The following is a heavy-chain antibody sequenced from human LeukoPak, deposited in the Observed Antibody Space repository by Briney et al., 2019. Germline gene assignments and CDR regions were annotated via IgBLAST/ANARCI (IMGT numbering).Heavy chain of an antibody. CDR2: IRFDGSNT. CDR1: GFIFSSYG. D-gene: IGHD4-17*01. V-gene: IGHV3-30*02. CDR3: ARDHDYGDHYYYYYMDV. Sequence: GGSLRLSCAAAGFIFSSYGMHCVRQAPGKGLEWVTFIRFDGSNTYYSDSVKGRFTISRDNSKNTLYLQMNSLRAEDTAVYYCARDHDYGDHYYYYYMDVWGKGTTVTVSS. J-gene: IGHJ6*03.